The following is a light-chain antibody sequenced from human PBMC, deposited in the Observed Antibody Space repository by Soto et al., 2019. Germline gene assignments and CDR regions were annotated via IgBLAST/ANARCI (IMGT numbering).Light chain of an antibody. CDR1: QSVGTY. Sequence: EIVLTQSPATLSLSPGERATLSCRASQSVGTYLAWYQQKPGQAPRLLIYETSNRATGIPARFSGSGSGTDLTLTISSLEPEDFAVYYCQQRRHWPLTFGGGTQVEIK. CDR2: ETS. V-gene: IGKV3-11*01. J-gene: IGKJ4*01. CDR3: QQRRHWPLT.